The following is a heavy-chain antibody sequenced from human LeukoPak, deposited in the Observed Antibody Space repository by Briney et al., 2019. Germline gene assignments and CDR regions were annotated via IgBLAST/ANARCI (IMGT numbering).Heavy chain of an antibody. J-gene: IGHJ5*02. CDR2: IYYSGST. D-gene: IGHD3-3*01. CDR3: ARGHQGAYDFWSGYVGVWFDP. V-gene: IGHV4-30-4*01. Sequence: SETLSLTCTVSGGSISSGDYYWSWIRQPPGKGLEWIGYIYYSGSTYYNPSLKSRVTISVDTSKNQFSLKLSSVTAADTAVYYCARGHQGAYDFWSGYVGVWFDPWGQGTLVTVSS. CDR1: GGSISSGDYY.